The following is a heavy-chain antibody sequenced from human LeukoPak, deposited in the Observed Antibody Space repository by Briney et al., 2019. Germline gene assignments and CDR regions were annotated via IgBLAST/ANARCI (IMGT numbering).Heavy chain of an antibody. CDR2: IKNAGIDT. CDR3: ARGGYGHNMDV. D-gene: IGHD3-10*01. V-gene: IGHV3-74*01. J-gene: IGHJ6*03. CDR1: GFTFSSYG. Sequence: HAGGSLRLSCAASGFTFSSYGMSWVRQAPGKGLVWVSRIKNAGIDTIYADSVKGRFTVSRDNAKNTVYLQMSSLRAEDTAVYYCARGGYGHNMDVWGEGTTVTVSS.